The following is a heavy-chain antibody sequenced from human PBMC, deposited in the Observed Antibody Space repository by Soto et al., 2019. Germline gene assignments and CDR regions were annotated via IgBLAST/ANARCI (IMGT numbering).Heavy chain of an antibody. CDR3: AKDSWQQQASYGMDV. J-gene: IGHJ6*02. CDR2: INPNSGGT. CDR1: GYTFTDYY. Sequence: QVRLVQSGAEVKKPGASVKVSCKASGYTFTDYYIHWVRQAPGQGLEWMGWINPNSGGTLYAQKFQGRVTMTRDTSISTAYMELIRLRSDDTAVYHCAKDSWQQQASYGMDVWGQGTTVTVSS. D-gene: IGHD6-13*01. V-gene: IGHV1-2*02.